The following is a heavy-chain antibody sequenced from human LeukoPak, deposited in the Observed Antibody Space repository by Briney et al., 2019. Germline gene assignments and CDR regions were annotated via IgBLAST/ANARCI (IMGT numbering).Heavy chain of an antibody. CDR3: ARSLGSRYWFDP. CDR2: INPNSGGT. J-gene: IGHJ5*02. CDR1: GYTLTELS. Sequence: ASVKVSCKVSGYTLTELSMHWVRQAPGQGLEWMGWINPNSGGTNYAQKFQGRVTMTRDTSISTAYMELSRLRSDDTAVYYCARSLGSRYWFDPWGQGTLVSVSS. V-gene: IGHV1-2*02.